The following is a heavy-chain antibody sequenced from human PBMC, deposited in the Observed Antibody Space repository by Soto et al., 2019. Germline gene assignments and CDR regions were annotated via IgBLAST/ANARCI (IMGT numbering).Heavy chain of an antibody. V-gene: IGHV4-39*01. Sequence: QLQLQESGPGLLKPSETLSLTCTVSGDSISSGNYRWGWVRQTPGKGLEWIGNIYSTGTTYYNPSLKSRATISGDTSKYQFSLKLSIVTAADTAVYYCTSRLGYGYAMDVWGQGTAVTVSS. CDR1: GDSISSGNYR. CDR3: TSRLGYGYAMDV. CDR2: IYSTGTT. J-gene: IGHJ6*02. D-gene: IGHD1-1*01.